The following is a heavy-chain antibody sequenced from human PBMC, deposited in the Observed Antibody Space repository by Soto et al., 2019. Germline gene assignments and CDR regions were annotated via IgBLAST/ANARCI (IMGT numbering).Heavy chain of an antibody. CDR1: GFTLSSYW. Sequence: GGSLRLSCGASGFTLSSYWMHWVRQAPGKGLVWVSRINDDGSSTSDVDSVKGRFTISRDNAKNTLYLQMTSLRVEDTAVYYCARGYCSSTSCYSVYLDDWGQGTLVTVSS. CDR2: INDDGSST. D-gene: IGHD2-2*01. CDR3: ARGYCSSTSCYSVYLDD. V-gene: IGHV3-74*01. J-gene: IGHJ4*02.